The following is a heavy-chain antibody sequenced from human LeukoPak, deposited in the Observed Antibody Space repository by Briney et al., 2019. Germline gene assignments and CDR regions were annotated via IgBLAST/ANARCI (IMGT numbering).Heavy chain of an antibody. CDR1: GFTFSSYA. CDR3: ARVRYFDWFPTFDY. J-gene: IGHJ4*02. CDR2: ISYDGSNK. Sequence: GGSLRLSCAASGFTFSSYAMHWVRQAPGKGLEWVAVISYDGSNKYYADSVKGRFTISRDNSKNTLYLQMNSLRAEDTAVYYCARVRYFDWFPTFDYWGQGTLVTVSS. V-gene: IGHV3-30-3*01. D-gene: IGHD3-9*01.